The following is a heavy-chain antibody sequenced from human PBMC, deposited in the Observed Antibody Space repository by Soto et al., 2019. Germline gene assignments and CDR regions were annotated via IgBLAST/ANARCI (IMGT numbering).Heavy chain of an antibody. Sequence: XGPTLVNPTQTLTLTCTFSGFSLSTSGVGVGWIRQPPGKALEWLALIYWNDDKRYSPPLKSRLTITKDTSKNQVVLTMTNMDPVDAATYYCAHLDRWIAAAGQEYFQHWGQGTLVTVSS. CDR2: IYWNDDK. D-gene: IGHD6-13*01. J-gene: IGHJ1*01. CDR3: AHLDRWIAAAGQEYFQH. V-gene: IGHV2-5*01. CDR1: GFSLSTSGVG.